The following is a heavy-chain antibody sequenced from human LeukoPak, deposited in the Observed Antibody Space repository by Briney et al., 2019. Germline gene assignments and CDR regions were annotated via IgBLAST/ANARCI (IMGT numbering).Heavy chain of an antibody. J-gene: IGHJ4*02. V-gene: IGHV3-30-3*01. CDR3: ARVLRSYGGEPYFDY. D-gene: IGHD4/OR15-4a*01. Sequence: PGGSLRLSCAASGFTFSSYAMHWVRQAPGKGLEWVAVISYDGSNKYYADSVKGRFTISRDNSKNTLYLQMNSLRAEDTAVYYCARVLRSYGGEPYFDYWGQGTLVTVSS. CDR1: GFTFSSYA. CDR2: ISYDGSNK.